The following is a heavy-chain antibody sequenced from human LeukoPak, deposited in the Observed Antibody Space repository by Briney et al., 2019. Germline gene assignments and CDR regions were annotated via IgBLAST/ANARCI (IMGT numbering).Heavy chain of an antibody. Sequence: GGSLRPSSAASGFTFSSYSMNWVRQAPGKGLEWVSSISSSSSYIYYADSVKGRFTISRDNAKNSLYLQMNSLRAEDTAVYYCARDYDFWSGHNFDYWGQGTLVTVSS. CDR3: ARDYDFWSGHNFDY. CDR2: ISSSSSYI. D-gene: IGHD3-3*01. CDR1: GFTFSSYS. J-gene: IGHJ4*02. V-gene: IGHV3-21*01.